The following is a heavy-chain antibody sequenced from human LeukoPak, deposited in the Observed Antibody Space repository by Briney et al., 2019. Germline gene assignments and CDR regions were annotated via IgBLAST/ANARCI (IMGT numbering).Heavy chain of an antibody. J-gene: IGHJ6*02. CDR2: IIPILGTA. CDR3: ARVDVGYRSSWAPYGMDV. V-gene: IGHV1-69*01. CDR1: GGTFSSYA. Sequence: ASVKVSCKASGGTFSSYAISWVRQAPGQGLEWMGEIIPILGTANYAQKFQGRVTINADESTSTAYMELTSLRFDDTAVYYCARVDVGYRSSWAPYGMDVWGQGTTVTVSS. D-gene: IGHD6-13*01.